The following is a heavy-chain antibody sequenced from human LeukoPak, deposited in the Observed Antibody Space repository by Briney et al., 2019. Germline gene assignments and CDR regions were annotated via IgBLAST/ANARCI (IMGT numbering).Heavy chain of an antibody. D-gene: IGHD3-10*01. CDR2: IYYSGTT. CDR1: GASINTYY. Sequence: SETLSLTCTVSGASINTYYWSWLRQPPGKGLEWIGYIYYSGTTSYNPSFKTRVTISIDTSKNQFSLKLSSVTAADTAVYYCARVLRPMASQYYFDYWGQGTLVTVSS. CDR3: ARVLRPMASQYYFDY. J-gene: IGHJ4*02. V-gene: IGHV4-59*01.